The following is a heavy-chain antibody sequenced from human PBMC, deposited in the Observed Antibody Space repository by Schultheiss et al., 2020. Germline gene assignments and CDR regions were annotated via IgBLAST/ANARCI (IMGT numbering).Heavy chain of an antibody. D-gene: IGHD6-13*01. CDR3: VKEIAAAGFDY. J-gene: IGHJ4*02. CDR1: GFSSTSYA. Sequence: GGSLRLSCAASGFSSTSYAMHWVRQAPGKGLEWVAVIWYDGSNKYYADSVKGRFTISRDNSKNTLHLQMNRLRAEDTAVYYCVKEIAAAGFDYWGQGTLVTVSS. V-gene: IGHV3-33*06. CDR2: IWYDGSNK.